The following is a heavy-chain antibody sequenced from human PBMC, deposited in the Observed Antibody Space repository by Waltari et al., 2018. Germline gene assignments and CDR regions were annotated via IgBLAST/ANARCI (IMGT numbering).Heavy chain of an antibody. CDR3: AKEIYRIGRPCFDY. CDR1: GFTFSNYA. V-gene: IGHV3-23*01. D-gene: IGHD6-19*01. J-gene: IGHJ4*02. Sequence: QLLESGGGWRQAGGSLGLSCAASGFTFSNYAMSWVRQGPGKGPEWVSGITSGGGDTYYTDSVRGRFTISRDNSKNTVYLQMNSLRHEDTAVYYCAKEIYRIGRPCFDYWGQGVRVTVSS. CDR2: ITSGGGDT.